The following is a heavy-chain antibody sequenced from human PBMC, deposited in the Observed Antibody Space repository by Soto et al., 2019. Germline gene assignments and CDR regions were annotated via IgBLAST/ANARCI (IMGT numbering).Heavy chain of an antibody. Sequence: EVQLVESGGGSVQPGGSLRLSCATSGFTLRNYWMVWVRQAPGKGLEWVANIKEDGGGKYFGDSVRGQFTVSRDNAKNSLYLQMNNLRAEDTAVYYCARDGYGYNSLDNWGQGTLVTVSS. V-gene: IGHV3-7*01. D-gene: IGHD3-16*02. CDR3: ARDGYGYNSLDN. J-gene: IGHJ4*02. CDR2: IKEDGGGK. CDR1: GFTLRNYW.